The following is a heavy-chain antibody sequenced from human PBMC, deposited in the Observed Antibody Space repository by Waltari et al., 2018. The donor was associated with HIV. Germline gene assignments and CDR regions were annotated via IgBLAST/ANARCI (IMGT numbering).Heavy chain of an antibody. J-gene: IGHJ4*02. CDR3: ARVSAVAGVAY. CDR1: GYSISSGFH. CDR2: IYHNGNT. V-gene: IGHV4-38-2*01. Sequence: QVQMQESGPGLVKPSETLSLTCAVSGYSISSGFHSGWIRQPPGKGLEWIGNIYHNGNTYYNPSLKSRVTISVDTSKNQFSLKLSSVTAADTAVFYCARVSAVAGVAYWGQGTLVTVSS. D-gene: IGHD6-19*01.